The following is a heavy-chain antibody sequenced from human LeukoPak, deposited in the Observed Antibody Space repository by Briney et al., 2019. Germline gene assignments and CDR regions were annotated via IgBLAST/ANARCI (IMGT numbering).Heavy chain of an antibody. CDR1: GYTFTSYY. CDR2: INPSGGST. CDR3: AREPSPIIVVVTANGMDV. V-gene: IGHV1-46*01. Sequence: ASVKVSCKASGYTFTSYYMHWVRQAPGQGLEWMGIINPSGGSTSYAQKFQGRVTMTRDTSTSTVYMELSSLRSEDTAVYDCAREPSPIIVVVTANGMDVWGQGTTVTVSS. J-gene: IGHJ6*02. D-gene: IGHD2-21*02.